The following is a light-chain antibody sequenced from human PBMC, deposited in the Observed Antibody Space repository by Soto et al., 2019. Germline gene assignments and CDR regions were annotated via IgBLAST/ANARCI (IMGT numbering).Light chain of an antibody. Sequence: EIVLTQSPGTLSLAPGERDTLSCRASQSVSSSQLAWYQQKPGQAPRLRIYGASTTATGIPDRFSGGGSGTDFTLTISRLEPEDFAVYYCQQFGSSPEYTFGQGTKLEVK. CDR1: QSVSSSQ. CDR2: GAS. CDR3: QQFGSSPEYT. J-gene: IGKJ2*01. V-gene: IGKV3-20*01.